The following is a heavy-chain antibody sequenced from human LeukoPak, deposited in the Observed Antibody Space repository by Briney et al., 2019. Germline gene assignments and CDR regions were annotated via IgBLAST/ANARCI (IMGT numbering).Heavy chain of an antibody. CDR1: GFTFSSYS. CDR3: ARDVYYGSGAFDP. J-gene: IGHJ5*02. V-gene: IGHV3-7*01. CDR2: IKQDGSEK. D-gene: IGHD3-10*01. Sequence: GGSLRLSCAASGFTFSSYSMNWVRQAPGKGLEWVANIKQDGSEKYYVDSVKGRFTISRDNAKNSLYLQMNSLRAEDTAVYYCARDVYYGSGAFDPWGQGTLVTVSS.